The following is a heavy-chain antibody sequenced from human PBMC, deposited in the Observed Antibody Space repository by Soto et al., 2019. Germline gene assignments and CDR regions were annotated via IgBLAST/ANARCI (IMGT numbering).Heavy chain of an antibody. CDR1: GYTFTSYA. CDR3: ARSKFGDDVGWYFDL. D-gene: IGHD4-17*01. V-gene: IGHV1-3*01. J-gene: IGHJ2*01. Sequence: ASVKVSCKASGYTFTSYAMHWVRQAPGQRLEWMGWINAGNGNTKYSQKFQGRVTITRDTSASTAYMELSSLRSEDTAVYYCARSKFGDDVGWYFDLWGRGTLVTVCS. CDR2: INAGNGNT.